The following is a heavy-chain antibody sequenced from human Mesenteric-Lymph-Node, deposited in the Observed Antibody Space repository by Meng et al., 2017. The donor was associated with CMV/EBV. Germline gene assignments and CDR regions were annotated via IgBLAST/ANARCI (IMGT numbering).Heavy chain of an antibody. Sequence: GESLKISCAASGFAVGSNSMTWVRLAPGKGLEWVSLIYAGDSTYYADSVKGRFTISRDNSKNTLYLQMNSLRAEDTAVYYCARATFWSSYYTDIGVAHEHFFDYWGQGTLVTVSS. CDR2: IYAGDST. V-gene: IGHV3-53*01. CDR3: ARATFWSSYYTDIGVAHEHFFDY. D-gene: IGHD3-3*01. CDR1: GFAVGSNS. J-gene: IGHJ4*02.